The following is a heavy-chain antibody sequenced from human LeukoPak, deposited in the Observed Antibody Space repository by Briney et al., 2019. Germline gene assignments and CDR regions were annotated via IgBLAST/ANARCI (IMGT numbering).Heavy chain of an antibody. J-gene: IGHJ4*02. CDR1: GFTVSNNY. CDR2: MYRGGST. D-gene: IGHD6-13*01. Sequence: PGGSLRLSCAASGFTVSNNYMSWVRQAPGKGLEWVSVMYRGGSTDYADSVQGRFTMSRDNSKNTLYLQMNSLRAADTAVYYCARDGGAAAGYWGQGTLVTVSS. V-gene: IGHV3-66*01. CDR3: ARDGGAAAGY.